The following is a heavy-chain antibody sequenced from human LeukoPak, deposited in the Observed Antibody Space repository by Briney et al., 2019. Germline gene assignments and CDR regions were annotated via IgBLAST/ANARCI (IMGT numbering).Heavy chain of an antibody. Sequence: RASVKVSCKASGGTFSSYAISWVRQAPGQGLEWMGGISAYNGNTNYAQKLQGRVTMTTDTSTSTAYMELRSLRSDDTAVYYCARDLGITCISTSCPPDYWGQGTLVTVSS. V-gene: IGHV1-18*01. CDR1: GGTFSSYA. CDR2: ISAYNGNT. J-gene: IGHJ4*02. CDR3: ARDLGITCISTSCPPDY. D-gene: IGHD2-2*01.